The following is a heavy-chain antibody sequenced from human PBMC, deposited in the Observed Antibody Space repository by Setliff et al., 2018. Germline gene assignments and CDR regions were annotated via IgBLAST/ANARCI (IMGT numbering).Heavy chain of an antibody. Sequence: ETLSLTCTVSGDSIDTDIWWSWVRQSPGKGLEWIGEIYLGGSPTYNPSLKSRVTISIYKSKNQLSLDLTSVTAADTAVYYCARNWHWGFDPWGRGALVTVS. V-gene: IGHV4-4*02. CDR3: ARNWHWGFDP. CDR2: IYLGGSP. J-gene: IGHJ5*02. D-gene: IGHD1-7*01. CDR1: GDSIDTDIW.